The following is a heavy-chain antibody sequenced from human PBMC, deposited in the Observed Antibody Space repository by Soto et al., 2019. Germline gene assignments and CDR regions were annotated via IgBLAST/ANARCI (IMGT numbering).Heavy chain of an antibody. V-gene: IGHV3-53*01. Sequence: PGVSLRLPCVPCRFTVSSNYMSWVRQAPGKGLEWVSVIYSGGSTYYADSVKGRFTISRDNSKNTLYLQMNSLRAEVTAVYYCARDWILRTWGQGTLVTVSS. CDR1: RFTVSSNY. CDR3: ARDWILRT. CDR2: IYSGGST. J-gene: IGHJ4*02. D-gene: IGHD2-2*03.